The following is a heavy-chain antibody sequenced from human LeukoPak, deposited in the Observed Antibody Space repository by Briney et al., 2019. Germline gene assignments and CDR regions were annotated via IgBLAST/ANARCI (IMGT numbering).Heavy chain of an antibody. CDR1: GGSIGGYY. CDR3: ARVRGLGLFDY. D-gene: IGHD3-10*01. J-gene: IGHJ4*02. Sequence: SETLSITCTVSGGSIGGYYWSWVRQPPGKGLEWIGHVYDSGRTNYNPSLKSRVTMSLDTSKNQFSLILNSVTAADTALYYCARVRGLGLFDYWGRGTQVTVSS. CDR2: VYDSGRT. V-gene: IGHV4-59*01.